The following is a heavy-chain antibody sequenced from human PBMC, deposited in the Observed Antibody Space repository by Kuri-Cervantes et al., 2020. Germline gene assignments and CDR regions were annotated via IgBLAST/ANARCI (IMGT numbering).Heavy chain of an antibody. V-gene: IGHV3-11*01. CDR3: ARTRIAVAGTFDY. J-gene: IGHJ4*02. CDR1: GFTFSDYY. CDR2: ISSSGSTI. Sequence: GESLKISCAASGFTFSDYYMSWIRQAPGKGLEWVSYISSSGSTIYYADSVKGRFTISRDNAKNSLYLQMNSLRAEDTAVYYCARTRIAVAGTFDYWGQGTLVTVSS. D-gene: IGHD6-19*01.